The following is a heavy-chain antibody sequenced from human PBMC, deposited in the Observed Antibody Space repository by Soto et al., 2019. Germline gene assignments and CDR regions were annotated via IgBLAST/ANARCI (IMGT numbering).Heavy chain of an antibody. CDR2: IHGGGST. CDR3: ARFYSRFGNSPHWFDP. D-gene: IGHD2-21*01. V-gene: IGHV3-66*01. J-gene: IGHJ5*02. Sequence: PGGSLRLSCAASGITVSSNYMSWVRQAPGKGLEWVSVIHGGGSTDYADSVKGRFTISRDNSKNTLYLQMNSLRAEDTAVYYCARFYSRFGNSPHWFDPWGQGTLVTVSS. CDR1: GITVSSNY.